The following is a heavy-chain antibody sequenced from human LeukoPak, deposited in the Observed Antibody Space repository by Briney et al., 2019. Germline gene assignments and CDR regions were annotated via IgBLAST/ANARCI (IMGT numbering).Heavy chain of an antibody. CDR2: IIPIFGTA. D-gene: IGHD3-10*01. V-gene: IGHV1-69*13. Sequence: SVKVSCKASGGTFSSYAISWVRQAPGQGLEWMGGIIPIFGTANYAQKFQGRVTITADESTSTAYMELSSLRSQDTAVYYCARHGGILWFGELLPYYYYMDVWGKGTTVTVSS. CDR1: GGTFSSYA. CDR3: ARHGGILWFGELLPYYYYMDV. J-gene: IGHJ6*03.